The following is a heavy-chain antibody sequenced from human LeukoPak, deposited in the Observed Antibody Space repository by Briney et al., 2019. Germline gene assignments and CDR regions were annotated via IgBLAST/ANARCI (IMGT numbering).Heavy chain of an antibody. CDR3: ARQTDYYDGSGYPHF. V-gene: IGHV4-39*01. D-gene: IGHD3-22*01. Sequence: NPSETLSLTCTVSGGSISSSSYYWGWIRQPPGKGLEWIGSIYYSGSTYYNPSLKSRVTIFVDASKNQFSLKLSSVTAADTAVYYCARQTDYYDGSGYPHFWGQGTLVTVSS. CDR1: GGSISSSSYY. CDR2: IYYSGST. J-gene: IGHJ4*02.